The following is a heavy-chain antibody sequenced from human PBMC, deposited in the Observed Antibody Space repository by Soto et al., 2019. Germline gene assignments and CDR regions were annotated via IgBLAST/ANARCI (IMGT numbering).Heavy chain of an antibody. Sequence: TLSLTCAVYVGSFSGYYWSWIRQPPGKGLEWIGEINHSGSTNYNPSLKSRVTISVDTSKNQFSLKLSSVTAADTAVYYCARGGARYYDFWSGYYYYGMDVWGQGTTVTVSS. CDR1: VGSFSGYY. V-gene: IGHV4-34*01. J-gene: IGHJ6*02. CDR2: INHSGST. D-gene: IGHD3-3*01. CDR3: ARGGARYYDFWSGYYYYGMDV.